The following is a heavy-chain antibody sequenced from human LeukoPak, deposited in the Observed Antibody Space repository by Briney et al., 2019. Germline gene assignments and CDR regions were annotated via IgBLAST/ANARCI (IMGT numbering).Heavy chain of an antibody. CDR3: TTGIRGD. CDR2: IASKTDGGAT. Sequence: PGGSLRLSCSASGLTVTNAWMNWVRQAPGEGLDWVGRIASKTDGGATDYAAPVKGRFTISRDDSKNTLNLQMNSLKTEDTAVYYCTTGIRGDWGLGTLVTVSS. CDR1: GLTVTNAW. V-gene: IGHV3-15*07. J-gene: IGHJ4*02. D-gene: IGHD3-10*01.